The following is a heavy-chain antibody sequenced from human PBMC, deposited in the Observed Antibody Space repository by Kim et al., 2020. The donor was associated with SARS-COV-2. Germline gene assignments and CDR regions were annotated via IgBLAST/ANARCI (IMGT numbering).Heavy chain of an antibody. Sequence: GGSLRLSCITSGFTFREFPMAWVRQAPGKGLEWIGFIRSTIYGGKTEYAASVRGRFIIPRDDPKHIAQLQMNSLKTADTAVYYCVRVDCSSISCYGDQNRNYYGMDVWGQRTTVIVSS. CDR1: GFTFREFP. D-gene: IGHD2-2*01. CDR3: VRVDCSSISCYGDQNRNYYGMDV. J-gene: IGHJ6*02. V-gene: IGHV3-49*04. CDR2: IRSTIYGGKT.